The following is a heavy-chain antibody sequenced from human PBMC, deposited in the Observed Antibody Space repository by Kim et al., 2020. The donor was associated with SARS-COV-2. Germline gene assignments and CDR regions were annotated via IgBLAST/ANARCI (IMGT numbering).Heavy chain of an antibody. J-gene: IGHJ6*02. CDR2: INHSGST. CDR1: GGSFSGYY. CDR3: ARVRGPRIKQWLAPGGMDV. Sequence: SETLSLTCAVYGGSFSGYYWSWIRQPPGKGLEWIGEINHSGSTNYNPSLKSRVTISVDTSKNQFSLKLSSVTAADTAVYYCARVRGPRIKQWLAPGGMDVWGQGTTVTVSS. V-gene: IGHV4-34*01. D-gene: IGHD6-19*01.